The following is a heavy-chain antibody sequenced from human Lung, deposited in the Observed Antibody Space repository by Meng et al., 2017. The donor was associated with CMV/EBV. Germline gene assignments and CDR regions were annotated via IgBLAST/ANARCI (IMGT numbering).Heavy chain of an antibody. V-gene: IGHV3-23*01. D-gene: IGHD2-2*01. J-gene: IGHJ5*01. CDR1: GFTFSTYA. CDR3: AKAGGYCTGASCYPNWFDP. CDR2: ITGSGDDT. Sequence: GESXKISCAASGFTFSTYAMSWVRQAPGKRLEWLSAITGSGDDTYYADSVRGRLTISRDNSKNTLSLQMNSLRAEDTALYYCAKAGGYCTGASCYPNWFDPWXLRALVTVSS.